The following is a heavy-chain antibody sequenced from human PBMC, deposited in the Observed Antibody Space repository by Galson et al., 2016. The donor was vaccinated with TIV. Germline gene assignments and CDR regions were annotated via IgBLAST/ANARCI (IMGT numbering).Heavy chain of an antibody. D-gene: IGHD5-18*01. CDR3: AKDRNTAMDTYHYYYGMDV. V-gene: IGHV1-69*13. CDR1: GDTFSSYP. J-gene: IGHJ6*02. CDR2: FIPLFGTA. Sequence: SVKVSCKASGDTFSSYPFNWVRQAPGQGLEWVGGFIPLFGTANYAQKFQGRVTISAGESTSTLYMEVRSLRSEDTAVYYCAKDRNTAMDTYHYYYGMDVWGQGTTVIVSS.